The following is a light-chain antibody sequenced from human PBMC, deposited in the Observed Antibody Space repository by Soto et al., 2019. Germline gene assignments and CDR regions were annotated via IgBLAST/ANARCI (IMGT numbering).Light chain of an antibody. V-gene: IGKV3-11*01. CDR1: QYITIY. CDR2: GAS. CDR3: QQRYSWPPIT. J-gene: IGKJ5*01. Sequence: EIVLTQSPATLSLSPGERATLSCRASQYITIYLAWYQQKPGQAPRLLIYGASTRATGIPVRFSGSASGTEFTLTIRSLQSEDFTVYYCQQRYSWPPITFGQGTQLEIK.